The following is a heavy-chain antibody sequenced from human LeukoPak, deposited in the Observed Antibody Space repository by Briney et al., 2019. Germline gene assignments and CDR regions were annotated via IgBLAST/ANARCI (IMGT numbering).Heavy chain of an antibody. CDR1: GGTFSSYA. J-gene: IGHJ4*02. CDR2: IIPIFGTA. CDR3: ARVSYRGYDSLGGYFDY. D-gene: IGHD5-12*01. Sequence: SVKVSCKASGGTFSSYAISWVRQAPGQGLEWMGGIIPIFGTANYAQKFQGRVTITADKSTSTAYMELSSLRSEDTAVYYCARVSYRGYDSLGGYFDYWGQGTLVTVSS. V-gene: IGHV1-69*06.